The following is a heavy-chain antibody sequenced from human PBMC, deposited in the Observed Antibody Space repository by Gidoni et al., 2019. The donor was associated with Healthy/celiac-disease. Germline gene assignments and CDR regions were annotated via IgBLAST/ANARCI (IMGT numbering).Heavy chain of an antibody. J-gene: IGHJ6*03. D-gene: IGHD3-3*01. CDR2: TDGGTT. Sequence: TDGGTTDYAAPVKGRFTISRDDSKNTLYLQMNRLKTEDTAVYYCTTDLFGVDYYYYMDVWGKGTTVTVSS. V-gene: IGHV3-15*01. CDR3: TTDLFGVDYYYYMDV.